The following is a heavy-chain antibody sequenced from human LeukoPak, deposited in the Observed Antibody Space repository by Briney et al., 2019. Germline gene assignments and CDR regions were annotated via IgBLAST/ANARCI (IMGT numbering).Heavy chain of an antibody. CDR3: ARLGPLKDSSGYYHFDY. D-gene: IGHD3-22*01. Sequence: SETLSLTCTVSGGSISSYYWSWIRQPAGKGLEWIGRIYTSGSTNYNPSLKSRVTMSVDTSKNQFSLKLSSVTAADTAVYYCARLGPLKDSSGYYHFDYWGQGTLVTVSS. CDR1: GGSISSYY. V-gene: IGHV4-4*07. J-gene: IGHJ4*02. CDR2: IYTSGST.